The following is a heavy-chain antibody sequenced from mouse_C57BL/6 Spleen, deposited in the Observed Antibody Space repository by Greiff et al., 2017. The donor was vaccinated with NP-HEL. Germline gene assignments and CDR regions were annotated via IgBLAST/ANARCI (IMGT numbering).Heavy chain of an antibody. J-gene: IGHJ2*01. Sequence: QVQLKESGPELVKPGASVKISCKASGYAFSSSWMNWVKQRPGKGLEWIGRIYPGDGDTNYNGKFKGKATLTADKSSSTAYMQLSSLTSEDSAVYFCARYDYADYWGQGTTLTVSS. CDR2: IYPGDGDT. CDR1: GYAFSSSW. CDR3: ARYDYADY. V-gene: IGHV1-82*01. D-gene: IGHD2-4*01.